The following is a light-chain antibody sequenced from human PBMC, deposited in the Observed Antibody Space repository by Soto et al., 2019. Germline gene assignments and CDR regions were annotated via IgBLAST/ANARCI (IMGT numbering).Light chain of an antibody. Sequence: QSVLTQPASVSGSPGQSISISCTGTSSDIGSYNLVSWYQQHPGKAPKLIICEVNKRPSGVSNRFSGSKSGNTASLTISGLQAEDEADYYCCSYASNNVVVFGGGTKVTVL. CDR3: CSYASNNVVV. J-gene: IGLJ2*01. CDR2: EVN. CDR1: SSDIGSYNL. V-gene: IGLV2-23*02.